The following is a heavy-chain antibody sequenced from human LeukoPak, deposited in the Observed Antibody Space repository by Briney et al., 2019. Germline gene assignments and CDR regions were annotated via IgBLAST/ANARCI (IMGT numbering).Heavy chain of an antibody. CDR1: GGTFSSYA. Sequence: ASVRVSFKASGGTFSSYAISWVRQAPGQGLEWMGGIIPIFGTANYAQKFQGRVTITTDESTSTAYMELSSLRSEDTAVYYCARDLSMVRGVKPRGFDPWGQGTLVTVSS. V-gene: IGHV1-69*05. CDR3: ARDLSMVRGVKPRGFDP. CDR2: IIPIFGTA. D-gene: IGHD3-10*01. J-gene: IGHJ5*02.